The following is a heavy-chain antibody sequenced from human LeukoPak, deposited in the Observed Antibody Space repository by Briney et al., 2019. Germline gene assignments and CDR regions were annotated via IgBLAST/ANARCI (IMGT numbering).Heavy chain of an antibody. D-gene: IGHD6-19*01. CDR3: ARRGSVAGTYLWNNWFDP. J-gene: IGHJ5*02. Sequence: SETLSLTCTVSGGSISSYYWTWIRQPAGKGLEWIGRINTSGSTNYNPSLKSRVTMSVDTSKNQFSLKLSSVTAADTAVYYCARRGSVAGTYLWNNWFDPWGQGTLVTVSS. CDR1: GGSISSYY. CDR2: INTSGST. V-gene: IGHV4-4*07.